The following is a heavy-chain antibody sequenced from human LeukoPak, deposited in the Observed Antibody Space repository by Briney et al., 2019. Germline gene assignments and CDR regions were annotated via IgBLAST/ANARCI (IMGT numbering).Heavy chain of an antibody. V-gene: IGHV4-4*07. J-gene: IGHJ5*02. CDR2: IYTSGST. CDR3: AREKFGYCSSTSCLNWFDP. Sequence: SETLSLTCTVSGGSISSYYWSWIRQPAGKGLELIGRIYTSGSTNYNPSLKSRVTMSVDTSKNQFSLKLSSVTAADTAVYYCAREKFGYCSSTSCLNWFDPWGQGTLVTVSS. D-gene: IGHD2-2*01. CDR1: GGSISSYY.